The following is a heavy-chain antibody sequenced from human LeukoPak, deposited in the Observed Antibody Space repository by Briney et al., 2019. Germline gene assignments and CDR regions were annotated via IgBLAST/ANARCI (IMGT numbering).Heavy chain of an antibody. D-gene: IGHD3-10*01. Sequence: ASVKVSCKASGYTFTSYDINWVRQATGQGLEWMGWMSPNSGNTGYAQKFQGRVTMTKNTSISTAYMELSSLRSEDTAVYYCARGGITMVRGVILDWGQRTLVTVSS. J-gene: IGHJ4*02. CDR1: GYTFTSYD. CDR2: MSPNSGNT. CDR3: ARGGITMVRGVILD. V-gene: IGHV1-8*01.